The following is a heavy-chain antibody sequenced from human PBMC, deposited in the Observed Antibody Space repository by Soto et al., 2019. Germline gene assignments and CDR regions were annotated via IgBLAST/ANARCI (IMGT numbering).Heavy chain of an antibody. J-gene: IGHJ6*02. V-gene: IGHV3-53*01. D-gene: IGHD6-13*01. CDR3: ARDRAAAGPDYYYYGMDV. Sequence: GGSLRLSCAASGFTVSSNYMSWVRQAPGKGLEWVSVIYSGGSTYYADSVKGRFTISRNNSKNTLYLQMNSLSAEDTAVYYCARDRAAAGPDYYYYGMDVWGQGTTVTVSS. CDR2: IYSGGST. CDR1: GFTVSSNY.